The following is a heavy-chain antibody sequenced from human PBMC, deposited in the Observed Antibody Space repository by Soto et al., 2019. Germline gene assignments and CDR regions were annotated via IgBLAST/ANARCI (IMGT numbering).Heavy chain of an antibody. CDR1: GFTFSSYG. D-gene: IGHD1-26*01. CDR2: ISYDGSNK. Sequence: QVQLVESGGGVVQPGRSLRLSCAASGFTFSSYGMHWVRQAPGKGLEWVAVISYDGSNKYYADSVKGRFTISRDNSKNTLYLQMNSLRAEDTAVYYCAKDRVGATGYYYYGMDVW. J-gene: IGHJ6*01. V-gene: IGHV3-30*18. CDR3: AKDRVGATGYYYYGMDV.